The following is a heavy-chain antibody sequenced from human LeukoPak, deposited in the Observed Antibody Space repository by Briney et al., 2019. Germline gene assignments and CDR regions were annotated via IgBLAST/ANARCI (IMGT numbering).Heavy chain of an antibody. D-gene: IGHD6-19*01. V-gene: IGHV3-30*02. CDR1: GFTFSSYG. J-gene: IGHJ4*02. CDR2: IRYDGSST. CDR3: AKDSIQYSTGWYFDY. Sequence: PGGSLRLSCAASGFTFSSYGMHWVRQAPGRGLEWVAFIRYDGSSTYYLDSVQGRFTISRDNSKNTLYLQTNSLRAEDTAVYYCAKDSIQYSTGWYFDYWGQGTLVTVSS.